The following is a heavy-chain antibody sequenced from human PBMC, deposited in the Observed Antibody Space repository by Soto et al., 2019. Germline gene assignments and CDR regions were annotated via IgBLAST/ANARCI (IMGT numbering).Heavy chain of an antibody. Sequence: QVQLVQSGAEVKKPGASVKVSCKASGYTFTSYGISWVRQAPGQGLEWMGWISAYNGNTNYAQKLQGRVTMTTDTSTSTADRELRSLRSDDTAVYYCAGDGRSRWSPYGMDVWGQGTTVTVSS. J-gene: IGHJ6*02. D-gene: IGHD6-13*01. V-gene: IGHV1-18*01. CDR3: AGDGRSRWSPYGMDV. CDR2: ISAYNGNT. CDR1: GYTFTSYG.